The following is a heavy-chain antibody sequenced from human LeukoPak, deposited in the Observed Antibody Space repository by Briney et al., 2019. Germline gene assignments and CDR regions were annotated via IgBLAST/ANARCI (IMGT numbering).Heavy chain of an antibody. J-gene: IGHJ4*02. CDR2: INPNGGGT. Sequence: ASVKVSCKASGYTFTGYYMHWVRQAPGQGLEWMGWINPNGGGTNYAQKFQGRVTMTRDTSISTAYMELSRLRSDDTAVYYCARDTSSYYYDSSGYYFPSDYWGQGTLVTVSS. V-gene: IGHV1-2*02. CDR1: GYTFTGYY. CDR3: ARDTSSYYYDSSGYYFPSDY. D-gene: IGHD3-22*01.